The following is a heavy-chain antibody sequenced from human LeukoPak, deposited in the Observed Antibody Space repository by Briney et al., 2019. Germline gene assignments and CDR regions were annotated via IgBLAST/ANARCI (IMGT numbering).Heavy chain of an antibody. D-gene: IGHD2-2*01. V-gene: IGHV4-59*01. Sequence: SETLSLTCTVSGGSISSYYWSWIRQPPGKGLEWIGYIYYSGSTNYNPSLKSRVTISVDTSKNQFSPKLSSVTAADTAVYYCARDDTYCSSTSCYWVTDYWGQGTLVTVSS. CDR1: GGSISSYY. CDR2: IYYSGST. CDR3: ARDDTYCSSTSCYWVTDY. J-gene: IGHJ4*02.